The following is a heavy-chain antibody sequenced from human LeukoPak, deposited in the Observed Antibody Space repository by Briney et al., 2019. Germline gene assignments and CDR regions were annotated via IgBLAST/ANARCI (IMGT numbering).Heavy chain of an antibody. V-gene: IGHV3-33*06. Sequence: GGSLRLSCAASGFTFSSYGMHWVRQAPGKGLEWVAVIWYDGSNKYYADSVKGRFTISRDNSKNTLYLQMNSLRAEDTAVYYCAKRLVGSGWCLDYWGQGTLVTVSS. J-gene: IGHJ4*02. CDR1: GFTFSSYG. D-gene: IGHD6-19*01. CDR2: IWYDGSNK. CDR3: AKRLVGSGWCLDY.